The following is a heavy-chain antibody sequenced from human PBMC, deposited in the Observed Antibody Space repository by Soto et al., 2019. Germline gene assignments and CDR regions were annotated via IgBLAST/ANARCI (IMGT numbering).Heavy chain of an antibody. D-gene: IGHD3-10*01. V-gene: IGHV3-53*01. CDR1: GFTVSSNY. CDR3: ARGYGAGSYFSDH. J-gene: IGHJ5*02. Sequence: EMQLVESGGALIQPGGSLRLSCAASGFTVSSNYMSWVRQAPGKGLEWVSGCYSDSRTYFADSVKGRFSISRDSFKNMIYLQMDSLRAEDTAVYFCARGYGAGSYFSDHWGQGTLVTVSS. CDR2: CYSDSRT.